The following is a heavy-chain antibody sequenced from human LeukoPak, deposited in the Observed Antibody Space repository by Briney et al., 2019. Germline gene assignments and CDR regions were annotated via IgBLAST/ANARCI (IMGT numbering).Heavy chain of an antibody. Sequence: GGSLRLSCVASGFIFSENAMNWVRQAPGKGLEWTSHTDTNGWKTYYADSVRGRFTMSRDNAKNSLYLQMNSLRDEDTAVYYCARYASGSHYKDPFDHWGPGTQVTVSS. CDR2: TDTNGWKT. CDR1: GFIFSENA. D-gene: IGHD3-10*01. J-gene: IGHJ4*02. V-gene: IGHV3-48*02. CDR3: ARYASGSHYKDPFDH.